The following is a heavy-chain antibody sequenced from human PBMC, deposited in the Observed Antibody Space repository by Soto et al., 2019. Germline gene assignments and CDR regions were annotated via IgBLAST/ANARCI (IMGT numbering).Heavy chain of an antibody. CDR3: AREGDGYNSEYYFDY. Sequence: SVKVSCKASGGTFSSYAISWVRQAPGQGLEWMGGIIPIFGTANYAQKFQGRVTITAXXXXXXAXMXLXXXXSEXTAVYYCAREGDGYNSEYYFDYWGQGTLVTVSS. D-gene: IGHD5-12*01. V-gene: IGHV1-69*06. CDR1: GGTFSSYA. J-gene: IGHJ4*02. CDR2: IIPIFGTA.